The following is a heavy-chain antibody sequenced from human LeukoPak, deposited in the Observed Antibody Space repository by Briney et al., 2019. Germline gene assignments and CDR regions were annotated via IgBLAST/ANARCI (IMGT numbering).Heavy chain of an antibody. Sequence: GGSLRLSCVASGFTFCSYWMMWARQSPGKGLEWVANIKHDGSAQYYGDSVKGRFTISRDNAKNSLYLQMNSLRAEDTAVYYCARVIVLVPGASDHFDYWGQGTLATV. CDR3: ARVIVLVPGASDHFDY. CDR2: IKHDGSAQ. CDR1: GFTFCSYW. D-gene: IGHD2-2*01. J-gene: IGHJ4*02. V-gene: IGHV3-7*01.